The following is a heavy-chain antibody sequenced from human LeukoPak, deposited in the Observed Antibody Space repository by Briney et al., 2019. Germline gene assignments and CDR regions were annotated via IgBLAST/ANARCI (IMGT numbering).Heavy chain of an antibody. CDR3: ARPSGYGDDY. V-gene: IGHV4-31*11. CDR1: GGSISSTTYY. J-gene: IGHJ4*02. Sequence: SETLSLTCAVSGGSISSTTYYWSWIRQHPGKGLEWIGFIDYRGNTYYNSALKSRVTISVDTSKNQFSLKLSSVTAADTAVYYCARPSGYGDDYWGQGTLVTVSS. D-gene: IGHD5-12*01. CDR2: IDYRGNT.